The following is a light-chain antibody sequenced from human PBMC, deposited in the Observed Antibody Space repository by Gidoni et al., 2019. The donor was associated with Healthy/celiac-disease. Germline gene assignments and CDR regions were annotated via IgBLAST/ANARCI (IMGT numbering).Light chain of an antibody. V-gene: IGKV1-5*03. Sequence: DIQMTQSPSTLSASVGDRVTITCRASQSLSNWLAWAQQKPGKATKLLIYKASSLESGVPSSFSGSGSGTEFTLTISSPQPDDFATYYCQQYNSYAWTFGQGTKVEIK. J-gene: IGKJ1*01. CDR2: KAS. CDR1: QSLSNW. CDR3: QQYNSYAWT.